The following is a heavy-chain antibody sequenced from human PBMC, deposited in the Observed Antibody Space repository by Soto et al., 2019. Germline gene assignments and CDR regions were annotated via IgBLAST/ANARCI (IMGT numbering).Heavy chain of an antibody. CDR2: ISSSSTTI. J-gene: IGHJ4*02. CDR3: ARDHRWRWHDS. D-gene: IGHD3-16*02. CDR1: GFTFSDHY. V-gene: IGHV3-11*01. Sequence: QVQLVESGGGLVKPGGSLRLSCAASGFTFSDHYMNWIRQAPGKGLEWVSYISSSSTTIQYADSVKGRFTISRDNAKTSLYLQMNSLRAEDTAVYYCARDHRWRWHDSWGQGTLVTVSS.